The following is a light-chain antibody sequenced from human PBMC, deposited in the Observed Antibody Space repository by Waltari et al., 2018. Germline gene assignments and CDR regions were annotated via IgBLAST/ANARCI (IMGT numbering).Light chain of an antibody. J-gene: IGLJ7*01. CDR3: GTWDSSLSGAV. CDR1: SSNMGNNY. CDR2: ENS. Sequence: QTGLTQPPSVSAAPGQRVTISGPGGSSNMGNNYVSWYRQFPGTAPKLLIYENSERPSGIPGRFSGSKSGTSATLDITGLQAGDEADYYCGTWDSSLSGAVFGGGTHLTVL. V-gene: IGLV1-51*02.